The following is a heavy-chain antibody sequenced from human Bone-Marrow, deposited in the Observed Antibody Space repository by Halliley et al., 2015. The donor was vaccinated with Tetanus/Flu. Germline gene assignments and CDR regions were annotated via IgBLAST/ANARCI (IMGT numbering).Heavy chain of an antibody. CDR3: ARTEETTSGGFDY. Sequence: SLRLSCGASGFTFKTYDMNWARQPPGKGLEWISYISSGGSTIYYSDSVKGRFTISRDNARNLLYLQMNSLRPDDTAVYYCARTEETTSGGFDYWGQGALVTVSS. CDR1: GFTFKTYD. J-gene: IGHJ4*02. V-gene: IGHV3-48*03. D-gene: IGHD4-4*01. CDR2: ISSGGSTI.